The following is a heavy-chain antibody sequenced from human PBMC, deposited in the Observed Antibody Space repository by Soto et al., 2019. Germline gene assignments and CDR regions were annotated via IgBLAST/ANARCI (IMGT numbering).Heavy chain of an antibody. J-gene: IGHJ4*02. CDR3: ARAHFNDGDTYWDFDY. CDR2: IIATLGIA. V-gene: IGHV1-69*02. Sequence: QVQLVQSGAEVKKPGSSVKVSCKASGGTFSSFSFNWVRQAPGQGLEWMGRIIATLGIANYAQKFQGRVTFTADKSTSTAYMELSSLRSEDTAVYYCARAHFNDGDTYWDFDYWGQGTLVTVSS. CDR1: GGTFSSFS. D-gene: IGHD2-21*01.